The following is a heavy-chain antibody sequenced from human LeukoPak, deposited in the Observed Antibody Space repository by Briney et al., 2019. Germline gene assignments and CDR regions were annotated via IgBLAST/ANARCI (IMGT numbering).Heavy chain of an antibody. V-gene: IGHV4-59*12. CDR2: IYYTGST. CDR1: GGSISNYY. CDR3: ARGADSSGIAVAGTRVNWFDP. D-gene: IGHD6-19*01. Sequence: NPSETLSRTCTVSGGSISNYYWNWIRQPPGKGLEWLGYIYYTGSTNYNPSLKSRVTISVDTSKNQFSLKLSSVTAADTAVYYCARGADSSGIAVAGTRVNWFDPWGQGTLVTVSS. J-gene: IGHJ5*02.